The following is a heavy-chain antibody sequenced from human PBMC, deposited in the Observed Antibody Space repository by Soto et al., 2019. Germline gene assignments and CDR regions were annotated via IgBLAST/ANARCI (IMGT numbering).Heavy chain of an antibody. CDR3: ARAFCTNGVCYYFFDY. J-gene: IGHJ4*01. CDR2: IYYDGSNR. D-gene: IGHD2-8*01. V-gene: IGHV3-33*01. CDR1: GFPFGTYA. Sequence: PGGSLRLSCAASGFPFGTYAMHWVRQAPGKGLEWVAVIYYDGSNRYYGDAVKGRFTISRDNSKSTLYLQMSSLRAEDTAVYYCARAFCTNGVCYYFFDYWGHGTLVTVSS.